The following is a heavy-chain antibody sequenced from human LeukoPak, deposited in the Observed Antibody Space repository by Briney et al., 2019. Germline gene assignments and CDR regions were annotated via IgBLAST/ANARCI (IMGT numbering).Heavy chain of an antibody. CDR1: GGSISSSSYY. D-gene: IGHD3-10*01. J-gene: IGHJ6*03. Sequence: SETLSLTCTVSGGSISSSSYYWGWIRQPPGKGLEWIGSIYYSGSTYYNPSLKSRVTISVDTSKNQFSLKLSSVTAADTAVYYCARHSKWFGLPSPYYMDVWGKGTTVTVSS. CDR3: ARHSKWFGLPSPYYMDV. CDR2: IYYSGST. V-gene: IGHV4-39*01.